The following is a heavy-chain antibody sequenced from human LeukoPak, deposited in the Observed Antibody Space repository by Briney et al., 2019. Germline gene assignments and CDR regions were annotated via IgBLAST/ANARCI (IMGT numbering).Heavy chain of an antibody. Sequence: GGSLRLSCAASGFTFSSYWMHWVRQAPGKGLVWVSRINTDGSSTNYADSVKGRFTISRDNAKNTLYLQMNSLRAEDTAVYYCANSGSATPGDYWGQGTLVTVSS. CDR3: ANSGSATPGDY. D-gene: IGHD1-26*01. J-gene: IGHJ4*02. CDR1: GFTFSSYW. V-gene: IGHV3-74*01. CDR2: INTDGSST.